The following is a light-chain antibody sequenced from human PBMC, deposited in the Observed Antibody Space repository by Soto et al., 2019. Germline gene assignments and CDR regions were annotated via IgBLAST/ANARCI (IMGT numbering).Light chain of an antibody. V-gene: IGKV1-12*01. CDR1: HDVSSW. J-gene: IGKJ2*03. CDR2: GAS. Sequence: DIQMTQSPSSFSASVGDRVTITCRASHDVSSWLAWYQQKPGKAPRLLIYGASTLQSGVPSRFSGSGSGTDFTLPISSLQPEDFATYSCQQANSPYSFGQGTKLEIK. CDR3: QQANSPYS.